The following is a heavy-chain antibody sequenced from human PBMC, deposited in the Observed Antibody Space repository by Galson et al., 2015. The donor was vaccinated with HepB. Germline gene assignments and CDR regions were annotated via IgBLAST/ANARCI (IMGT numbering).Heavy chain of an antibody. V-gene: IGHV1-69-2*01. CDR3: ASGGMDV. CDR2: VDPEDGET. J-gene: IGHJ6*02. Sequence: VKVSCKVSGYTFTDYDMHWVQQAPGKGLEWVGLVDPEDGETIYAEKVQGRVTITADTSTDTAYMELSSLRSEDTAVYYCASGGMDVWGQGTPVTVSS. CDR1: GYTFTDYD. D-gene: IGHD3-16*01.